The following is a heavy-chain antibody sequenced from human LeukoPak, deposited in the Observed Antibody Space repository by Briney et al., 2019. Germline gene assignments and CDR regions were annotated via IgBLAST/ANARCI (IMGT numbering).Heavy chain of an antibody. Sequence: SETLSLTCTVSGGSISSYYWSWIRQPAGKGLEWIGHIYTTGSTNYNPSLKSRVTMSVDTSKNQFSLKLTSMTAADTAVYYCARPAYGGGLDAFDIWGQGTMVTVSS. D-gene: IGHD4-23*01. CDR2: IYTTGST. V-gene: IGHV4-4*07. J-gene: IGHJ3*02. CDR1: GGSISSYY. CDR3: ARPAYGGGLDAFDI.